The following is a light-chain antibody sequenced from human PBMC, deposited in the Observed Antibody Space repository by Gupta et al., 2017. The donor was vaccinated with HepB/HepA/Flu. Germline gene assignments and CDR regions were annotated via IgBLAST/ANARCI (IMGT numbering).Light chain of an antibody. Sequence: DIVMTQSPLSLPVTPGEPASISCRSSQSLLHSNGYTYLDWYLQKPGQSPQLLIYLGSNRASGVPDRFSGSGSGTXFTLKIXRVDAEDVGVYYCMQALETPFTFGXGTKVDIK. CDR1: QSLLHSNGYTY. CDR3: MQALETPFT. CDR2: LGS. V-gene: IGKV2-28*01. J-gene: IGKJ3*01.